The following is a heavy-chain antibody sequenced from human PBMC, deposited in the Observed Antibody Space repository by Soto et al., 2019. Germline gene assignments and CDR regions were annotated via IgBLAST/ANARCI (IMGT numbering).Heavy chain of an antibody. CDR3: ARGRGVRGVIRAYYGMDV. CDR2: INHSGST. J-gene: IGHJ6*02. D-gene: IGHD3-10*01. Sequence: PSETLSLTCAVYGGSFSGYYWSWIRQPPGKGLEWIGEINHSGSTNYNPSLKSRVTISVDTSKNQFSLKLSSVTAADTAVYYCARGRGVRGVIRAYYGMDVWGQGTTVTVSS. CDR1: GGSFSGYY. V-gene: IGHV4-34*01.